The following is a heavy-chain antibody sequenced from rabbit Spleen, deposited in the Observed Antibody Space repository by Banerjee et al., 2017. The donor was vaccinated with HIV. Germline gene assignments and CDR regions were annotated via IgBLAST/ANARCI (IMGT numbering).Heavy chain of an antibody. V-gene: IGHV1S45*01. J-gene: IGHJ3*01. D-gene: IGHD8-1*01. CDR1: GFSFTNKDV. CDR2: INTITGKT. CDR3: ARDGAGGSYFAL. Sequence: QEQLEESGGGLVKPEGSLTLTCTASGFSFTNKDVMCWVRQAPGKGLEWIGCINTITGKTVYATWAKGRFSISRENAQNTVFLQMTSLTAADTATYFCARDGAGGSYFALWGQGTLVTVS.